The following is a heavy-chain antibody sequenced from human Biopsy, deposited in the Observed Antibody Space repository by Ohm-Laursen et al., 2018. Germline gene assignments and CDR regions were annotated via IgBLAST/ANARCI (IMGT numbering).Heavy chain of an antibody. J-gene: IGHJ6*02. CDR2: IGGSGGGT. Sequence: GSLRLSCSASGLRFSMYAMSWVRQAPGKGLEWVSAIGGSGGGTYYADSVKGRFTISSDDSKNTVYLQMNSLRVEDRAVYYCARPMSRVVAYGMDVWGQGTTVTVSS. CDR1: GLRFSMYA. D-gene: IGHD2-15*01. V-gene: IGHV3-23*01. CDR3: ARPMSRVVAYGMDV.